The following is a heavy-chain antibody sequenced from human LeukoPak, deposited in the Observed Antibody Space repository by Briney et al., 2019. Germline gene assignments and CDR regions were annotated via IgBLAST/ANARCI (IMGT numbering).Heavy chain of an antibody. V-gene: IGHV4-59*08. J-gene: IGHJ5*02. CDR1: GGSISNSY. CDR2: IYYSGST. D-gene: IGHD1-26*01. Sequence: SETLSLTCNVSGGSISNSYWSWIRQPPGKGLGWIGYIYYSGSTNYNPSLKSRVTISVDTSKNQFSLKLSSVTAADTAVYYCARLVGATDWFDPWGQGTLVTVSS. CDR3: ARLVGATDWFDP.